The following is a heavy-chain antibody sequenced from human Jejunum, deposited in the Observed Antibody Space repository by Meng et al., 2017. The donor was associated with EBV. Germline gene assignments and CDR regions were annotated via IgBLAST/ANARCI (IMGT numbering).Heavy chain of an antibody. Sequence: QVHLLQFGAEVKKPGASVKVSCKASGYTLTNYALHWVRQAPGQGLEWMGYISAGSGDTKNSQKFQGRVTFTRDTSASTVYMELSSLRSEDTAMYYCARGSSWNRGDYWGQGTLVTVSS. D-gene: IGHD6-13*01. CDR3: ARGSSWNRGDY. CDR2: ISAGSGDT. V-gene: IGHV1-3*01. CDR1: GYTLTNYA. J-gene: IGHJ4*02.